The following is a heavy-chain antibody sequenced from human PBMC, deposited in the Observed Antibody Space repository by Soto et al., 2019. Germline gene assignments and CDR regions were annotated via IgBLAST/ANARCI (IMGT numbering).Heavy chain of an antibody. J-gene: IGHJ4*02. Sequence: QVQLVQSGAEVKKPGASVKVSCKASGYTFTSYYMHWVRQAPGQGLEWMGIINPSGGSTSYAQKFKGRVTMTRDTSTSTVYMELSSLRSEDTAVYYCATGGWELPGGDYWGQGTLVTVSS. D-gene: IGHD1-26*01. V-gene: IGHV1-46*01. CDR1: GYTFTSYY. CDR3: ATGGWELPGGDY. CDR2: INPSGGST.